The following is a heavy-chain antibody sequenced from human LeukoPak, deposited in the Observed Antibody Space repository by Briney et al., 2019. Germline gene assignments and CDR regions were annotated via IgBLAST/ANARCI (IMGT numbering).Heavy chain of an antibody. V-gene: IGHV1-2*02. CDR3: AIFLAAAGTRLNWFDP. CDR1: GYTFTGYY. D-gene: IGHD6-13*01. J-gene: IGHJ5*02. Sequence: GASVKVSCKASGYTFTGYYMHWVRQAPGQGLEWMGWINPNSGGTNYAQKFQGRVTMTRDTSISTAYMELSRLRSDDTAVYYCAIFLAAAGTRLNWFDPWGQGTLVTVSS. CDR2: INPNSGGT.